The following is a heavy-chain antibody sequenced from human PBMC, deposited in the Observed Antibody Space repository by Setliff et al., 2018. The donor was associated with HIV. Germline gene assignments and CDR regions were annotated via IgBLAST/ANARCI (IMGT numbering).Heavy chain of an antibody. J-gene: IGHJ6*03. V-gene: IGHV4-59*02. D-gene: IGHD1-26*01. CDR1: GGSVSSYH. CDR2: LYYSGST. Sequence: PSETLSLTCTVSGGSVSSYHWTWIRQPPGKGLEWIGYLYYSGSTYYNPSLKSRVPISIDTSKKQLSLKLNSVTAADTAVYYCARAMGANWSYYYYMDVWGKGTTVTVSS. CDR3: ARAMGANWSYYYYMDV.